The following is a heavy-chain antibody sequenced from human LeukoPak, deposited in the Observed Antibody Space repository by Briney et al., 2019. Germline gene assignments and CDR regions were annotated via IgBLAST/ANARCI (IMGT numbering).Heavy chain of an antibody. J-gene: IGHJ4*02. D-gene: IGHD3-9*01. Sequence: SGTLSLTCAVSGGSISSSNWWSWVRQPPGKGLEWIGEIYHSGSTNYNPSLKSRVTISVDKSKNQFSLKLSSVTAADTAVYYCARSSYDILTGGFDYWGQGTLVTVSS. CDR3: ARSSYDILTGGFDY. CDR1: GGSISSSNW. V-gene: IGHV4-4*02. CDR2: IYHSGST.